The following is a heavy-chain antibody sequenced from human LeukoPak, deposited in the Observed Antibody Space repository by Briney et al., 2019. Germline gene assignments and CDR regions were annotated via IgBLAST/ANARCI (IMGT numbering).Heavy chain of an antibody. J-gene: IGHJ4*02. D-gene: IGHD3-10*01. CDR1: GFTFSNYA. CDR2: ITSSGGGT. V-gene: IGHV3-23*01. CDR3: AKDPSDLGGSGSNNYFDC. Sequence: GGSLRLSCAASGFTFSNYAMSWLRQAPGKGLEWVSVITSSGGGTYYADSVKGRFTISRDNSRNTLYLQMNSLRAEDTAVYYCAKDPSDLGGSGSNNYFDCWGQGTLVTVSS.